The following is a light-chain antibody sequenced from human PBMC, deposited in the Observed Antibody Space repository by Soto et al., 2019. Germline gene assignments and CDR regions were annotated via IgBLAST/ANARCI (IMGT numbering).Light chain of an antibody. V-gene: IGKV3D-20*01. CDR2: DAS. Sequence: ILLTQSPATLSLSPGERATLSLGASQSVSSSRLAWYQQKPALAPRLLIYDASSRATGIPDRFSGSGSGTDFTLTISRLEPEDFAVYYCQQYGNSPITFGQGTRLEI. CDR1: QSVSSSR. CDR3: QQYGNSPIT. J-gene: IGKJ5*01.